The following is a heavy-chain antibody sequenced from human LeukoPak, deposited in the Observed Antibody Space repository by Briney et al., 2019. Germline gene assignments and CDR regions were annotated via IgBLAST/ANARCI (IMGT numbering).Heavy chain of an antibody. D-gene: IGHD3-22*01. CDR3: ARGCNYYDSSGYYYNAFDI. CDR1: GGSFSVYY. CDR2: INHSGST. J-gene: IGHJ3*02. V-gene: IGHV4-34*01. Sequence: EPSETLSLTCAVYGGSFSVYYWSWIRQPPGKGLECIGEINHSGSTNYNPSLKSRVTISVHTSKNQFSLKLSSVTAADTAVYYCARGCNYYDSSGYYYNAFDIWGQGTMVTVSS.